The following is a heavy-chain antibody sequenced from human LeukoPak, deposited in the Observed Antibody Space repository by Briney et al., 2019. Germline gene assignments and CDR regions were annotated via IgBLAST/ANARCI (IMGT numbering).Heavy chain of an antibody. CDR3: ARRTMVRGVIITHAFDI. J-gene: IGHJ3*02. CDR1: GGSISSSNW. D-gene: IGHD3-10*01. Sequence: SGTLSLTCAVSGGSISSSNWWSWVRQPPGKGLEWIGEIYHSGSTNYNPSLRSRVTISVDKSKNQFSLKLSSVTAADTAVYYCARRTMVRGVIITHAFDIWGQGTMVTVSS. V-gene: IGHV4-4*02. CDR2: IYHSGST.